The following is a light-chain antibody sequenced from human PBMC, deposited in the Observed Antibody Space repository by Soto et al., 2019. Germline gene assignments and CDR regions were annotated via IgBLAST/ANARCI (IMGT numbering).Light chain of an antibody. V-gene: IGLV1-44*01. CDR2: RNN. CDR1: NSNIGSNT. Sequence: QSVLTQPPSASGTPGQRVTISCSGSNSNIGSNTANWYQHLPGTAPKLLIYRNNQRPSGVPDRFSGSKSGTSASLAISGPQSEDEADYYCAAWDDSLNGHAFGGGTKLTVL. CDR3: AAWDDSLNGHA. J-gene: IGLJ2*01.